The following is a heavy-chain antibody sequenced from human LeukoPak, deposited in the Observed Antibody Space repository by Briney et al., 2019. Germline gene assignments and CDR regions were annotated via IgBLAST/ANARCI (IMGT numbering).Heavy chain of an antibody. CDR1: GGSISSSSYY. J-gene: IGHJ4*02. CDR2: IYYSGST. CDR3: ARRGIQLWFV. D-gene: IGHD5-18*01. Sequence: SETLSLTCTVSGGSISSSSYYWGWIRQPPGKGLEWIGSIYYSGSTYYNPSLKSRVTISVDTSKNQFSLKLSSVTAADTAVYYCARRGIQLWFVWGQGTLVTVSS. V-gene: IGHV4-39*01.